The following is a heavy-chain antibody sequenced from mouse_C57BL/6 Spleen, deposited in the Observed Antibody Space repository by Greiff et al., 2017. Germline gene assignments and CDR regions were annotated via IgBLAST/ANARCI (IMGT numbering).Heavy chain of an antibody. D-gene: IGHD2-4*01. Sequence: QVQLQQPGAELVRPGTSVKLSCKASGYTFTSYWMHWVKQRPGQGLEWIGVIDPSDSYTNYNQKFKGKATLTVDTSSSTAYMQLSSLTSEDSAVYYCARRGMITNDYAMDYWGQGTSVTVSS. CDR3: ARRGMITNDYAMDY. CDR2: IDPSDSYT. CDR1: GYTFTSYW. V-gene: IGHV1-59*01. J-gene: IGHJ4*01.